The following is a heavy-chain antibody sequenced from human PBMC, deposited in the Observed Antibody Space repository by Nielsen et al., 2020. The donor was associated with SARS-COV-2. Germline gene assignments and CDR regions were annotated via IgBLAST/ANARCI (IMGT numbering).Heavy chain of an antibody. D-gene: IGHD3-22*01. V-gene: IGHV3-9*01. CDR2: ISWNSGSI. CDR3: AKDMFHYDSSGYYRDFDY. Sequence: GESLKISCAASGFTFDDYAMHWVRQAPGKGLEWVSGISWNSGSIGYADSVKGRFTISRDNAKNSLYLQMNSLRAEDTALYYCAKDMFHYDSSGYYRDFDYWGQGTLVTVSS. J-gene: IGHJ4*02. CDR1: GFTFDDYA.